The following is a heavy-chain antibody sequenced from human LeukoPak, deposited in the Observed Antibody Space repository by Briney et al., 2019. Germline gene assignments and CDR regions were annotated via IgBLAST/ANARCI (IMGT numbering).Heavy chain of an antibody. D-gene: IGHD5-18*01. J-gene: IGHJ4*02. CDR3: ARMPDTAMVRDY. CDR1: GGSFSGYY. CDR2: INHSGST. V-gene: IGHV4-34*01. Sequence: PSETLSLTCAVYGGSFSGYYWSWIRQPPGKGLEWIGEINHSGSTNYNPSLKSRVTISVDTSKNQFSLKLSSVTAADTAVYYCARMPDTAMVRDYWGQGTLVTVSS.